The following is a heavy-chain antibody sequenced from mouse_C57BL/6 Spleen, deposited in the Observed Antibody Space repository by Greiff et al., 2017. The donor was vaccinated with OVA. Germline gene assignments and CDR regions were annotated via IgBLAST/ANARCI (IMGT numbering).Heavy chain of an antibody. D-gene: IGHD2-5*01. CDR3: AVYSNYGYYAMDY. V-gene: IGHV5-17*01. CDR2: ISSGSSTI. J-gene: IGHJ4*01. CDR1: GFTFSDYG. Sequence: EVQLKESGGGLVKPGGSLKLSCAASGFTFSDYGMHWVRQAPEKGLEWVAYISSGSSTIYYADTVKGRFTISRDNAKNTLFLQMTSLRSEDTAMYYCAVYSNYGYYAMDYWGQGTSVTVSS.